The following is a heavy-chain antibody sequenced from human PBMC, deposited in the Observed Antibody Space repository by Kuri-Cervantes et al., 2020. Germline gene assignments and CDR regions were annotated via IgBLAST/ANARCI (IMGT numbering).Heavy chain of an antibody. J-gene: IGHJ4*02. CDR1: GFTFSNAW. CDR2: IKSKTDGGTT. V-gene: IGHV3-15*01. D-gene: IGHD1-26*01. CDR3: ARESTVGATTSFDY. Sequence: GESLKISCAASGFTFSNAWMSWVRQAPGKGLEWVGRIKSKTDGGTTDYAAPVKGRFTTSRDDSKNTLYLQMNSLRAEDTAVYYCARESTVGATTSFDYWGQGTLVTVSS.